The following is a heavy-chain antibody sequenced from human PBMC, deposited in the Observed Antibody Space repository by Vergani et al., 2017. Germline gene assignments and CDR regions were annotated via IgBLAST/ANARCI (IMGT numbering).Heavy chain of an antibody. J-gene: IGHJ6*02. CDR2: IYSGGST. CDR3: ARQYYYVSSGYYYVGYYYYGMDV. D-gene: IGHD3-22*01. V-gene: IGHV3-66*02. Sequence: EVQLVESGGGLVQPGGSLRLSCAASGFTVSSNYMSWVRQPPGKGLEWVSVIYSGGSTYYADSVKGLFTISRDNSKNTLYLQMNSLRAEDTAVYYCARQYYYVSSGYYYVGYYYYGMDVWGQGTTVTVSS. CDR1: GFTVSSNY.